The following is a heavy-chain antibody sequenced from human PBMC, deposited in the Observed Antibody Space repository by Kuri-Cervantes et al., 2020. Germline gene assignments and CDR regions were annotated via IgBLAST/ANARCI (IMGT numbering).Heavy chain of an antibody. V-gene: IGHV4-34*01. D-gene: IGHD3-22*01. CDR3: AKDVAPTAWVYYEPWYYFDY. CDR1: GGSFSDYY. CDR2: INHSGST. J-gene: IGHJ4*02. Sequence: SETLSLTCAVYGGSFSDYYWSWIRQPPGKGLEWIEEINHSGSTNYNPSLKSRVTISVDTSKNQFSLKLSSVTAADTAVYYCAKDVAPTAWVYYEPWYYFDYWGQGTLVTVSS.